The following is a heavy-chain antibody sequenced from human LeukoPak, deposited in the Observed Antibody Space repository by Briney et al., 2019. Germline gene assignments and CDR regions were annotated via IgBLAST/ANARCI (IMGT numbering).Heavy chain of an antibody. D-gene: IGHD1-26*01. V-gene: IGHV4-4*07. Sequence: SETLSLTCSVSGGSLSGTGYYRSWIRQSAGKGLEWIGRIYTSGSSSGSTNYNPSLKSRVTMSVDTSKNQFSLTLTSVTAADTAVYYCAVYSGSFWGGRDDAFDIWGQGTMVTVSS. CDR2: IYTSGSSSGST. CDR3: AVYSGSFWGGRDDAFDI. CDR1: GGSLSGTGYY. J-gene: IGHJ3*02.